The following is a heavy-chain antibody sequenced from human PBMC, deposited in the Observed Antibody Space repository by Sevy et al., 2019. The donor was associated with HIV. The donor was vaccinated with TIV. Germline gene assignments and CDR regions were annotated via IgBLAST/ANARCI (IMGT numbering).Heavy chain of an antibody. CDR3: ARPYGSGSWEAFDI. V-gene: IGHV3-21*01. J-gene: IGHJ3*02. D-gene: IGHD3-10*01. Sequence: GGSLILSCAASGFTFSTYTMNWVRQAPGKGLEWVSSISGSSNYIYYADSLKGRFTISRDNAKNSLYLQMNSLRAEDTALYYCARPYGSGSWEAFDIWGQGTMVTVSS. CDR2: ISGSSNYI. CDR1: GFTFSTYT.